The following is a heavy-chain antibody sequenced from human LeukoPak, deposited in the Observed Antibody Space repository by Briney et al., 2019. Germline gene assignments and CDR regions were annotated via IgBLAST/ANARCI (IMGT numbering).Heavy chain of an antibody. D-gene: IGHD3-10*01. CDR3: ARDAPEAMVRGRGYYYYGMDV. CDR2: ISAYNGNT. J-gene: IGHJ6*02. V-gene: IGHV1-18*01. Sequence: GASVKVSCKASGYTFTSYGISWVRQAPGQGLERMGWISAYNGNTNYAQKLQGRVTMTTDTSTSTAYMELRSLRSDDTAVYHCARDAPEAMVRGRGYYYYGMDVWGQGTTVTVSS. CDR1: GYTFTSYG.